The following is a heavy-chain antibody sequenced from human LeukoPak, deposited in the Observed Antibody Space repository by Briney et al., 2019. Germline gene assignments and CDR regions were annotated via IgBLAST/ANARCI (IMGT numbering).Heavy chain of an antibody. J-gene: IGHJ5*02. CDR3: AKDEYCGGDSCYSLPNNWFDP. D-gene: IGHD2-15*01. Sequence: PGGSLRLSCAAPGFTFSSYGMSWVRQAPGKGLEWVSTISGTGDITYYADSVKGRFTISRDNSKNTLSLQMNSLRAEDTAVYYCAKDEYCGGDSCYSLPNNWFDPWGQGTLVTVSS. CDR1: GFTFSSYG. V-gene: IGHV3-23*01. CDR2: ISGTGDIT.